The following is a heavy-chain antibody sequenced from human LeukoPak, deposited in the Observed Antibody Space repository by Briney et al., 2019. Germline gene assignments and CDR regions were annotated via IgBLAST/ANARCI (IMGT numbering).Heavy chain of an antibody. Sequence: GASVKVSCKASGGTFSSYAISWVRQAPGQGLEWMGGIIPIFGTANYAQKFQGRVTITTDESTSTAYMELSSLRSEDTAVYYCARTHIPGYYYYYMDVWGKGTTVTVSS. CDR1: GGTFSSYA. CDR2: IIPIFGTA. D-gene: IGHD2-21*01. CDR3: ARTHIPGYYYYYMDV. V-gene: IGHV1-69*05. J-gene: IGHJ6*03.